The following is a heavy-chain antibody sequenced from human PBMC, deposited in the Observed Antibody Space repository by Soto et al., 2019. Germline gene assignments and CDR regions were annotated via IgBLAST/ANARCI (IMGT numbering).Heavy chain of an antibody. CDR1: GGSISSSSYY. CDR2: IYYSGST. Sequence: SETLSLTCTVSGGSISSSSYYWGWIRQPPGKGLEWIGSIYYSGSTYYNPSLKSRVTMSVDTSKNQFSLKLSSVTAADTAVYYCARRSGSGWKYWGQGTLVTVSS. D-gene: IGHD6-19*01. V-gene: IGHV4-39*01. J-gene: IGHJ4*02. CDR3: ARRSGSGWKY.